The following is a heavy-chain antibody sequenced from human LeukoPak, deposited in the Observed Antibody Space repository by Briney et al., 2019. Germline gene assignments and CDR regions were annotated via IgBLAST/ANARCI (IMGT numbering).Heavy chain of an antibody. CDR1: GGSISTYY. CDR3: ARGGGYASPIGY. J-gene: IGHJ4*02. V-gene: IGHV4-59*01. Sequence: SGTLSLTCALSGGSISTYYWSWIRQPPGKGLEWIGYIYHSGSTNYNPSLKSRVTISVDTSKNQFSLKLSSVTAADTAVYYCARGGGYASPIGYWGQGALVTVSS. D-gene: IGHD5-12*01. CDR2: IYHSGST.